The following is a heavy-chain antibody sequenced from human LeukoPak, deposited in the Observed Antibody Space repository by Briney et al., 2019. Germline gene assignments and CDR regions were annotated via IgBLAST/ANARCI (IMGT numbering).Heavy chain of an antibody. D-gene: IGHD6-19*01. CDR2: ISAYNGNT. CDR3: ARELYSSGWYHFDY. J-gene: IGHJ4*02. CDR1: GYTFISYG. V-gene: IGHV1-18*04. Sequence: ASVKVSCKASGYTFISYGISWVRQAPGQGLEWMGWISAYNGNTNYAQKLQGRVTMTTDTSTSTAYMELRSLRSDDTAVYYCARELYSSGWYHFDYWGQGTLVTVSS.